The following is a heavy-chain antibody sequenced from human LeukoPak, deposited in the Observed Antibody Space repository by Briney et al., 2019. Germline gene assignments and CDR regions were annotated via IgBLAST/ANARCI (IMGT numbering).Heavy chain of an antibody. CDR2: INHSGST. V-gene: IGHV4-34*01. CDR3: ARGYGDYFDY. CDR1: GGSFSGYY. D-gene: IGHD4-17*01. Sequence: SETLSLTCAVYGGSFSGYYWSWIRQPPGKGLEWIGEINHSGSTNYNPSLKSRVTISVDTSKNQFSLKLSSVTAADTAVYYCARGYGDYFDYWGQGTLVTVSS. J-gene: IGHJ4*02.